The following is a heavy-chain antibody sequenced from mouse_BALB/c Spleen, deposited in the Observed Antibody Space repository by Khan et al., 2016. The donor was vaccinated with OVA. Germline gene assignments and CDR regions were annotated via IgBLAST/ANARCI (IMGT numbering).Heavy chain of an antibody. V-gene: IGHV2-2*02. CDR2: IWSAGST. D-gene: IGHD2-4*01. CDR1: GFSLTNYS. CDR3: ARRGYDYGGGALFAY. Sequence: QMQLEESGPGLVQPSQSLSITCTVSGFSLTNYSVHWVRQSPGKGLEWLGVIWSAGSTDYNAAFISRLTIRKDNSRSHVFFKMNSLQPNDTAIYYGARRGYDYGGGALFAYWGQGTLVTVSA. J-gene: IGHJ3*01.